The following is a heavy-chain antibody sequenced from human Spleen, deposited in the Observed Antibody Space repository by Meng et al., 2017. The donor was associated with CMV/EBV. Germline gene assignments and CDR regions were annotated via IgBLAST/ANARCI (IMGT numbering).Heavy chain of an antibody. V-gene: IGHV4-61*08. J-gene: IGHJ3*02. CDR1: GGSVSSGVYS. D-gene: IGHD1-26*01. CDR2: SYYTGSS. CDR3: ARMSLIVGTIHDAFDI. Sequence: SETLSLTCTVSGGSVSSGVYSWSWIRQPPGKELEWIGHSYYTGSSNYNPSLKSRVTILVDTSKNQFSLKLISVTASDTAVYYCARMSLIVGTIHDAFDIWGQGTMVTVSS.